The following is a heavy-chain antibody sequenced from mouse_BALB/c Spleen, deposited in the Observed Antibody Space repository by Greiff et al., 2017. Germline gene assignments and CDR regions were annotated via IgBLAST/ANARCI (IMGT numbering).Heavy chain of an antibody. CDR1: GFTFSSYG. D-gene: IGHD3-1*01. J-gene: IGHJ1*01. CDR2: INSNGGST. CDR3: ARGRHQAGPRYFDV. Sequence: EVQLVESGGGLVQPGGSLKLSCAASGFTFSSYGMSWVRQTPDKRLELVATINSNGGSTYYPDSVKGRFTISRDNAKNTLYLQMSSLKSEDTAMYYGARGRHQAGPRYFDVWGAGTTVTVSS. V-gene: IGHV5-6-3*01.